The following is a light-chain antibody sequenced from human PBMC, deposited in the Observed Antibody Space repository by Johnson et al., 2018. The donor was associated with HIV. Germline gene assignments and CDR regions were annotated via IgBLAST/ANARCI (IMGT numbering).Light chain of an antibody. J-gene: IGLJ1*01. Sequence: QSVLTQPPSVSAAPGQKVTISCSASNSNIVNIYISWYQQLQGAAPKLFIYDNHKRPSGIPDRFSGSKSGTSATLAIPGLQTGDEADYSCGTWDSSLRGDVFGTGTTVTVL. CDR2: DNH. CDR3: GTWDSSLRGDV. CDR1: NSNIVNIY. V-gene: IGLV1-51*01.